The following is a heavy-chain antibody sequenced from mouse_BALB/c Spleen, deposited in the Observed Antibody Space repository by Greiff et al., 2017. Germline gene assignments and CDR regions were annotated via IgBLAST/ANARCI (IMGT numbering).Heavy chain of an antibody. Sequence: EVQLQQSGAELVKPGASVKLSCTASGFNIKDTYMHWVKQRPEQGLEWIGRIDPANGNTKYDPKFQGKATITADTSSNTAYLQLSSLTSEDTAVYYCTVVERFAYWGQGTLVTVSA. V-gene: IGHV14-3*02. CDR2: IDPANGNT. J-gene: IGHJ3*01. D-gene: IGHD1-1*01. CDR1: GFNIKDTY. CDR3: TVVERFAY.